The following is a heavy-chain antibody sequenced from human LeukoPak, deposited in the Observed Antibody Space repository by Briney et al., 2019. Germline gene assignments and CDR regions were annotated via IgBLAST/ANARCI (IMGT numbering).Heavy chain of an antibody. CDR2: ISGSGGST. CDR1: GFTFSSYA. V-gene: IGHV3-23*01. Sequence: GGSLRLSCAASGFTFSSYAMSWVRQAPGKGLEWVSAISGSGGSTYYADSVKGRFTISGDNSKNTLYLQMNSLRAEDTAVYYCAKGGRYYGSGSYSYSGYWGQGTLVTVSS. D-gene: IGHD3-10*01. J-gene: IGHJ4*02. CDR3: AKGGRYYGSGSYSYSGY.